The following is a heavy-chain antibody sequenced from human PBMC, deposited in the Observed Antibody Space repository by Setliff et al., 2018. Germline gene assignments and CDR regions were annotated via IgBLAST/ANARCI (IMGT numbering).Heavy chain of an antibody. CDR3: ARSLSSGSYWNPRPFYSDS. Sequence: SETLSLTCTVTGDTIYNYFWSWIRQSPGTGLEWIGYIHTTESTNYNPSLKSRVTISRDTSKNQFSLKLTSVTAADTAVYFCARSLSSGSYWNPRPFYSDSWGQGTLVTVSS. J-gene: IGHJ4*02. V-gene: IGHV4-4*08. D-gene: IGHD3-10*01. CDR1: GDTIYNYF. CDR2: IHTTEST.